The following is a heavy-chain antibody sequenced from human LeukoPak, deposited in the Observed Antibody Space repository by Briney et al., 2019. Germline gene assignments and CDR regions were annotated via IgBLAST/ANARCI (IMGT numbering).Heavy chain of an antibody. CDR1: GGSISSGGYY. D-gene: IGHD1-7*01. Sequence: PSETLSLTCTVSGGSISSGGYYWSWIRQPPGKGLEWIGYIYHSGSTYYNPSLKSRVTISVDRSKNQFSLKLSSVTAADTAVYYCASEGTLGGYWGQGTLVTVSS. CDR2: IYHSGST. V-gene: IGHV4-30-2*01. J-gene: IGHJ4*02. CDR3: ASEGTLGGY.